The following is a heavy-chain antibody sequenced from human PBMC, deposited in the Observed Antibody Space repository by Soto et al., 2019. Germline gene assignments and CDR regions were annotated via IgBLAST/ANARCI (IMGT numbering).Heavy chain of an antibody. D-gene: IGHD3-16*01. V-gene: IGHV4-59*01. J-gene: IGHJ4*02. CDR3: ARGSSEITFGGVTHTLYYFDY. Sequence: SETLSLTCTVSGGSISSYYWSWIRQPPGKGLEWIGYIYYSGSTNYNPSLKSRVTISVDTSKNQFSLKLSSVTAADTAVYYCARGSSEITFGGVTHTLYYFDYWGQGTLVTVSS. CDR1: GGSISSYY. CDR2: IYYSGST.